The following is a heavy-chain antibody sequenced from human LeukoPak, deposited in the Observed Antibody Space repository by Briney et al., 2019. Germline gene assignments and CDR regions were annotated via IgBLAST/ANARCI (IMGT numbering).Heavy chain of an antibody. J-gene: IGHJ3*02. CDR1: GFVFSSYA. V-gene: IGHV3-30*04. CDR3: ARRRQAGTTTDAFDI. Sequence: GGSLRLSCAASGFVFSSYAMHWVRQAPGKGLEWVAVISNDGTRKYYPDSVKGRLTIPRDNSRKILYLQMDSLRTEDTAVYHCARRRQAGTTTDAFDIWGQGTTVIVSS. D-gene: IGHD1-26*01. CDR2: ISNDGTRK.